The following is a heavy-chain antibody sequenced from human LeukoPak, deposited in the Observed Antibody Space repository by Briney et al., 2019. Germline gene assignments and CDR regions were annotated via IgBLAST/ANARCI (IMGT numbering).Heavy chain of an antibody. Sequence: PGGSLRLSCAASGFTVSSYYMSWVRQAPGKGLEWVSVIYSGGSTYYADSVKGRFTISRDNSKNTLYLQMNSLRAEDTAVYYCARDLSHESSGYSDYWGQGTLVTVSS. D-gene: IGHD3-22*01. CDR2: IYSGGST. V-gene: IGHV3-53*01. J-gene: IGHJ4*02. CDR1: GFTVSSYY. CDR3: ARDLSHESSGYSDY.